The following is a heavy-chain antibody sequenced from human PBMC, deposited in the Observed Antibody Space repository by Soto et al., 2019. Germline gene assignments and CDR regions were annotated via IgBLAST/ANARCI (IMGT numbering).Heavy chain of an antibody. V-gene: IGHV3-23*01. J-gene: IGHJ4*02. Sequence: PGGSLRLSCAASGFTFDDYGMRWVRQAPGKGLEWVSAISGSGDSTYYTDSVKGRFTISRDNSKNTLYLQMNSLRAEDTAVYYCARRGPGTYFDYWGQGTLVTVSS. CDR1: GFTFDDYG. D-gene: IGHD6-13*01. CDR2: ISGSGDST. CDR3: ARRGPGTYFDY.